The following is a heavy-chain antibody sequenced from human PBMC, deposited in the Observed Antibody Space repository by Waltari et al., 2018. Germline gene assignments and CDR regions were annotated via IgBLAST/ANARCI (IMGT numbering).Heavy chain of an antibody. D-gene: IGHD6-13*01. J-gene: IGHJ3*02. Sequence: QVQLQESGPGLVKPSETLSLTCTVSGGPISSHYWSWIRQPPGKGLEWIGYIYYSGTTNYNPSHKSRVTISVDTSKNQFSLKLSAVTAADTAVYYFATLGRYSSTQWDFDIWGQGTMVTVSS. CDR2: IYYSGTT. V-gene: IGHV4-59*11. CDR3: ATLGRYSSTQWDFDI. CDR1: GGPISSHY.